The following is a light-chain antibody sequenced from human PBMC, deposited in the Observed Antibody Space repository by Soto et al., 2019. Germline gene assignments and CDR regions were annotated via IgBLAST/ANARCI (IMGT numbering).Light chain of an antibody. V-gene: IGLV1-44*01. Sequence: QPVLTQSPSASGTPGQRVTISCSGSRSNIGTYTVNWYQQLPGTAPTLLIYRNHQRPSGVPDRFSGSKSGTSASLAISGPQSEDEADYYWAAWDDSLRAVVFGGGTKLTVL. J-gene: IGLJ2*01. CDR2: RNH. CDR1: RSNIGTYT. CDR3: AAWDDSLRAVV.